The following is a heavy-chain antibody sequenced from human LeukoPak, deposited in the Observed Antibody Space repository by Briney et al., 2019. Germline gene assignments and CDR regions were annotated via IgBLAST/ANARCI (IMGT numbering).Heavy chain of an antibody. CDR1: GFTFSSYW. D-gene: IGHD3-22*01. V-gene: IGHV3-74*01. CDR2: INSDGSST. Sequence: GGSLRLSCAASGFTFSSYWMHWVRQAPGKGMVWVSRINSDGSSTSYADSVKGRFTISRDNAKNTLYLQMNSLRAEDTAVYYCARGQLFYYYDSSGYSWFDPWGQGTLVTVSS. J-gene: IGHJ5*02. CDR3: ARGQLFYYYDSSGYSWFDP.